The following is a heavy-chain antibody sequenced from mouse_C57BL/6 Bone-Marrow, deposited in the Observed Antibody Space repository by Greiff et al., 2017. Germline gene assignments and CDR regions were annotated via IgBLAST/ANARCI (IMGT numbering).Heavy chain of an antibody. J-gene: IGHJ4*01. V-gene: IGHV1-50*01. CDR1: GYTFTSYW. Sequence: VQLQQPGAELVKPGASVKLSCKASGYTFTSYWMQWVKQRPGQGLEWIGEIDPSDSYTNYNQKFKGKATLTVDTSSSTAYMQLSSLTSEDSAVYYCARRLWLRRIFRYAMDYWGQGTSVTVSS. CDR2: IDPSDSYT. D-gene: IGHD2-2*01. CDR3: ARRLWLRRIFRYAMDY.